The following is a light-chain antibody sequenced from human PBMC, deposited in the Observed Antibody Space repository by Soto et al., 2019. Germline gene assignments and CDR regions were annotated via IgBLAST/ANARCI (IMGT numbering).Light chain of an antibody. V-gene: IGLV1-51*01. Sequence: QSVLTQPPSVSAAPGQEVTISCSGSSSNIGNNYVSWYQQLPGTAPKRLIFDSAKRPPGIPDRFSGSKSGTSATLGITGLQTGYEADYYCGTWDSSLSGVVFGGGTKLTVL. CDR3: GTWDSSLSGVV. J-gene: IGLJ2*01. CDR1: SSNIGNNY. CDR2: DSA.